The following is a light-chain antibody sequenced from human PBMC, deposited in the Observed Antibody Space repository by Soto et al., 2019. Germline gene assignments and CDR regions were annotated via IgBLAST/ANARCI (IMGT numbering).Light chain of an antibody. Sequence: QSVLTQPASVSGSPGQSVTICCTATGSDLGDHRFVSWYQHHPDKAPKLIIYEVYSRPSEISIRFSGSKSGNTASLTISGLQAEDEADYYCTSYTTKNTVVFGGGTKVTVL. J-gene: IGLJ2*01. CDR2: EVY. CDR1: GSDLGDHRF. CDR3: TSYTTKNTVV. V-gene: IGLV2-14*01.